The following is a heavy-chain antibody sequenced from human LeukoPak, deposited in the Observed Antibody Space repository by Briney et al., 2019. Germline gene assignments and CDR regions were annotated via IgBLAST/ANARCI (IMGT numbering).Heavy chain of an antibody. D-gene: IGHD2-2*01. CDR3: ARVAGYCSSTKCCKDY. Sequence: GGSLRLSCAASGFTFSSYWMSWVRQAPGKGLEWVSSISSSSSSIYYADSVKGRFTISRDNAKNSLYLQMNSLRADDTAVYYCARVAGYCSSTKCCKDYWGQGALVTVSS. V-gene: IGHV3-21*01. CDR1: GFTFSSYW. J-gene: IGHJ4*02. CDR2: ISSSSSSI.